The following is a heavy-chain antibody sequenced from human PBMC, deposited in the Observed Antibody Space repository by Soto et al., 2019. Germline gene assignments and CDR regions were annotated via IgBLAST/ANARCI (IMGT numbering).Heavy chain of an antibody. V-gene: IGHV1-18*01. CDR1: CYTFSSLG. J-gene: IGHJ4*02. Sequence: WASVKVSCKTSCYTFSSLGISWVRQAPGQGLEWMGWISPYKGNTYYAQRLQGRVTMTTDTSTSTAYMELRSLRSDDTAVYFCARDLDGSGNYYTDYWGQGTLVTVSS. D-gene: IGHD3-10*01. CDR3: ARDLDGSGNYYTDY. CDR2: ISPYKGNT.